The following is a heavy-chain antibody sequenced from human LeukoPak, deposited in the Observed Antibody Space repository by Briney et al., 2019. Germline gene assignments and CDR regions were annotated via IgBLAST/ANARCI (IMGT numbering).Heavy chain of an antibody. Sequence: QPGGSLRLSCAASGFTFSSYAMHWVRQAPGKGLEWVAVISYDGSNKYYADSVKGRFTISRDNSKNTLYLQMNSLRAEDTAVYYCAREGPHYYDSSGYLDYWGQGTLVTVSS. CDR2: ISYDGSNK. V-gene: IGHV3-30-3*01. CDR1: GFTFSSYA. J-gene: IGHJ4*02. CDR3: AREGPHYYDSSGYLDY. D-gene: IGHD3-22*01.